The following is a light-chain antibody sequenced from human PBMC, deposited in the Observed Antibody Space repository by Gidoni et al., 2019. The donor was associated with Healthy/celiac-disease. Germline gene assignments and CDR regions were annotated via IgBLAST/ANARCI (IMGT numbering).Light chain of an antibody. Sequence: DIQIPQSPSSLSASVGDRVTITCRASQSISSYLNWYQQKPGKAPKLLIYAASSLQSGVPSRFSGSGSGTDFTLTISSLQPEDFATYYCQQSYSTPPTFGPXTKVDIK. CDR2: AAS. CDR3: QQSYSTPPT. CDR1: QSISSY. J-gene: IGKJ3*01. V-gene: IGKV1-39*01.